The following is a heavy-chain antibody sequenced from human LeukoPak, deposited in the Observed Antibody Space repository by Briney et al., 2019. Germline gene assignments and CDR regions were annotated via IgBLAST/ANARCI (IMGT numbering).Heavy chain of an antibody. CDR2: IYYSGST. D-gene: IGHD3-22*01. CDR1: GVSVSSGSYY. CDR3: AREGLDYYDSSGARNFDY. Sequence: SETLSLTCTVSGVSVSSGSYYWSWLRQPPGKGLEWIGYIYYSGSTNYNPSLKSRVTISVDTSKNQFSLKLSSVTAADTAVYYCAREGLDYYDSSGARNFDYWGQGTLVTVSS. J-gene: IGHJ4*02. V-gene: IGHV4-61*01.